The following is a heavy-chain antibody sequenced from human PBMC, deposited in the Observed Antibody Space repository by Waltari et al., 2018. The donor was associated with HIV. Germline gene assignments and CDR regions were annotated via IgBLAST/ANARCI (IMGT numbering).Heavy chain of an antibody. V-gene: IGHV3-21*01. CDR3: AREMATVYVDY. Sequence: EVQLVESGGGLVKPGGSLRLSCAASGFTFSSYVMNWVCQAPGKGLEWVSSIASSSSSYIYYAESVRGRFTISRDNAKNSLYLQMSSLRAEDTAVYYCAREMATVYVDYWGQGTLVTVSP. CDR2: IASSSSSYI. J-gene: IGHJ4*02. CDR1: GFTFSSYV. D-gene: IGHD5-12*01.